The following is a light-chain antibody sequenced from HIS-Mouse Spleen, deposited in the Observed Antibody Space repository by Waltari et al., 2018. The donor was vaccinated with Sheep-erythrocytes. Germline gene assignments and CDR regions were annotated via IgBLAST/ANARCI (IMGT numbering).Light chain of an antibody. CDR2: GAS. CDR3: QQYGSSPWT. J-gene: IGKJ1*01. V-gene: IGKV3-20*01. CDR1: QSVSSSY. Sequence: EIVLTQSPGTLSLSPGERATLSCRASQSVSSSYLAWYQQKPGQAPRLLIYGASSRATGIPDRFSGSVSETDYTYSISRLGPEDFAVYYCQQYGSSPWTFGQGTKMEIK.